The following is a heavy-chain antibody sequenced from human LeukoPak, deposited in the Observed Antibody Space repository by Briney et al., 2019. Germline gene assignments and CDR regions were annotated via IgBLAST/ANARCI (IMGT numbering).Heavy chain of an antibody. D-gene: IGHD4-23*01. CDR3: AKYLTVVTLDAFDI. CDR1: GFSFSIYA. CDR2: ITGSGGST. J-gene: IGHJ3*02. Sequence: PGGSLRLSCAASGFSFSIYAMSWVRQAPGKGLEWVSAITGSGGSTYYADSVKGRFTISRDNSKNTLYLQMNSLRAEDTAVHYCAKYLTVVTLDAFDIWGQGTMVTVSS. V-gene: IGHV3-23*01.